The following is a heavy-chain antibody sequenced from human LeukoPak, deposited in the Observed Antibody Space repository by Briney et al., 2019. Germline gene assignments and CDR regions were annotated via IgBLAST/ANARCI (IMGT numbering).Heavy chain of an antibody. CDR1: GGSISSYY. D-gene: IGHD2-2*01. Sequence: KPSETLSLTCTLSGGSISSYYWSWIRQPPEKGLEWRGNTYYSGSTNYNSSLKSRVTISVDTSRTQFSLKLTSVTAADTAVYYCARRVTEGIPVYEGNWFDPWGQGTLVTVSS. V-gene: IGHV4-59*08. J-gene: IGHJ5*02. CDR2: TYYSGST. CDR3: ARRVTEGIPVYEGNWFDP.